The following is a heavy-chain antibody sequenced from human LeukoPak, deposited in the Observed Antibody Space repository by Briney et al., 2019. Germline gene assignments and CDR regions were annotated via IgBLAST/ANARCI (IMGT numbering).Heavy chain of an antibody. CDR3: ARERPLDY. CDR2: ISESGGDV. Sequence: GGSLRLSCAASGFTFSNYRMNWVRQAPGKGPEWVSFISESGGDVYYRDSVKGRFTVSRDDAKNSLYLQMDSLRAEDTAVYFCARERPLDYWGQGALVTVSS. CDR1: GFTFSNYR. V-gene: IGHV3-48*01. J-gene: IGHJ4*02.